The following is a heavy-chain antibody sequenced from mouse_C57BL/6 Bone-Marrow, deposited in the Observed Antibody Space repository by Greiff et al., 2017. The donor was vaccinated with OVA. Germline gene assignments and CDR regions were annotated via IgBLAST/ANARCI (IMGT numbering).Heavy chain of an antibody. V-gene: IGHV5-9-1*02. D-gene: IGHD1-1*01. CDR1: GFTFSSYA. CDR2: ISSGGDYI. J-gene: IGHJ4*01. Sequence: EVQGVESGEGLVKPGGSLKLSCAASGFTFSSYAMSWVRQTPEKRLEWVAYISSGGDYIYYADTVKGRSTISRDNARNTLYLQMSSLKSEDTAMYYCTSGAFYYYGSSDAMDYWGQGTSVTVSS. CDR3: TSGAFYYYGSSDAMDY.